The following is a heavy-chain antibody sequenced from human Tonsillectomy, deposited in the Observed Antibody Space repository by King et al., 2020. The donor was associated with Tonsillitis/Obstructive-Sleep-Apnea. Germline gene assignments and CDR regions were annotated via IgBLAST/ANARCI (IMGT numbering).Heavy chain of an antibody. Sequence: QLVQSGGGVVQPGRSRRLSCVASGVTFRHYAMHWVRQAPGKGLVWAALISYDGSNKYYADSVKGRFTISRDNSKNTLYLQMNFLRPEDTAVYYCARVEMATISPAFDIWGQGAMVSVSS. CDR2: ISYDGSNK. D-gene: IGHD5-24*01. CDR3: ARVEMATISPAFDI. CDR1: GVTFRHYA. V-gene: IGHV3-30*01. J-gene: IGHJ3*02.